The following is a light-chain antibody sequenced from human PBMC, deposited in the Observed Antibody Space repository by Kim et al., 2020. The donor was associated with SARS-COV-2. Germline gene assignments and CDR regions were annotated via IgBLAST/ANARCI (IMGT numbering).Light chain of an antibody. Sequence: SFLPGDSATHSCRTNEIFNGSSLAWYQQTPGLAPRLLIDGASLRVTRAPDRVSGRGSGTNFTLTISRVEPEDVAAFYCQQHVRSYTFGQGTKLEI. CDR1: EIFNGSS. J-gene: IGKJ2*01. CDR2: GAS. V-gene: IGKV3-20*01. CDR3: QQHVRSYT.